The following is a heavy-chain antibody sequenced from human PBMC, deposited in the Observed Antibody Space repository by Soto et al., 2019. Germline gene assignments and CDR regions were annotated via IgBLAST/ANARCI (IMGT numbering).Heavy chain of an antibody. Sequence: ASVKVSCKASGYTFTSYGISWVRQAPGQGLECMGWISAYNGNTNYAQKLQGRVTMTTDTSTSTDSMELRSLRSDDTAVYYCARSRPPWPDPWGQGTLLPVSS. V-gene: IGHV1-18*04. CDR2: ISAYNGNT. CDR3: ARSRPPWPDP. CDR1: GYTFTSYG. J-gene: IGHJ5*02.